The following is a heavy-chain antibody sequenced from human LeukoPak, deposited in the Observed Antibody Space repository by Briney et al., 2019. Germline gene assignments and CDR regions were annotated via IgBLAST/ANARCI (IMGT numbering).Heavy chain of an antibody. CDR3: AKDLGYSGYDPLDY. J-gene: IGHJ4*02. V-gene: IGHV3-23*01. D-gene: IGHD5-12*01. CDR1: GFIFSSYA. Sequence: PGRSLRLSCAASGFIFSSYAMSWVRQAPGKGLEWVSAISGSGRRTYYADSVKGRFTISRDNPKNTLYLQMNSLRAEDTAVYYCAKDLGYSGYDPLDYWGQGTLVTVSS. CDR2: ISGSGRRT.